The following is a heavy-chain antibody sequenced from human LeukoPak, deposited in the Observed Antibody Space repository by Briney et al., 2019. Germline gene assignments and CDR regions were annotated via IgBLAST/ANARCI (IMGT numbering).Heavy chain of an antibody. V-gene: IGHV1-18*01. Sequence: GASVKVSCKASGYTFTSYGISWVRQAPGQGLEWMGWISAYNGNTNYAQKLQGRVTMTTDTSTSTAYMELRSLRSDDTAVYYCARGVTMIVAASGLDYWGQGTLVTVS. CDR1: GYTFTSYG. CDR2: ISAYNGNT. J-gene: IGHJ4*02. D-gene: IGHD3-22*01. CDR3: ARGVTMIVAASGLDY.